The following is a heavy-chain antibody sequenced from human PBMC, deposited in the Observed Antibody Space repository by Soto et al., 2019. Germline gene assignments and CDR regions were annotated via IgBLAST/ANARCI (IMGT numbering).Heavy chain of an antibody. CDR3: ARGAFDWLSYYFDY. CDR2: IYYSGRT. V-gene: IGHV4-59*08. D-gene: IGHD3-9*01. Sequence: SETLSLTCTVSRGSHSSYYWSSTRQPAGKGVEVIENIYYSGRTSYNPSFKSRVTISVDTSKNQFSLKLSSVTAADTAVYYWARGAFDWLSYYFDYWGQGTLVTVSS. CDR1: RGSHSSYY. J-gene: IGHJ4*02.